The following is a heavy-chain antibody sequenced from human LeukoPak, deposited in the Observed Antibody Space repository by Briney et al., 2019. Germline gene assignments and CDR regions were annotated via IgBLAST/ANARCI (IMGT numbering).Heavy chain of an antibody. J-gene: IGHJ3*02. V-gene: IGHV3-23*01. CDR2: LSGCGGGT. Sequence: GGSLRLSCAASGFTVSSYGMSWVRQAPGKGLEWVSTLSGCGGGTYYADTVKGRFTISRDNSKTTLSLQMNSLRAEDTAVYYCAKDQSSPRCFGLCDHSFDIWGQGTMVTVSS. CDR3: AKDQSSPRCFGLCDHSFDI. D-gene: IGHD2-2*01. CDR1: GFTVSSYG.